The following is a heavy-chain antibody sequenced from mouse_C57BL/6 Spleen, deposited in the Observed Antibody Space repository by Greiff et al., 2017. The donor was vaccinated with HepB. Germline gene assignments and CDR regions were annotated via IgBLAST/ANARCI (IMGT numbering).Heavy chain of an antibody. CDR1: GYTFTSYD. D-gene: IGHD1-1*01. J-gene: IGHJ1*03. CDR2: IYPRDGST. V-gene: IGHV1-85*01. CDR3: ARWGRDYYGSNWYFDV. Sequence: QVQLQQSGPELVKPGASVKLSCKASGYTFTSYDINWVKQRPGQGLEWIGWIYPRDGSTKYNEKFKGKATLTVDTSSSTAYMELHSLTSEDSAVYFCARWGRDYYGSNWYFDVWGTGTTVTVSS.